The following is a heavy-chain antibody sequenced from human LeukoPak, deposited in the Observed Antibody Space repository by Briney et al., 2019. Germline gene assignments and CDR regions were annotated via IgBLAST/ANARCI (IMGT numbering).Heavy chain of an antibody. Sequence: SETLSLTCTVSGGSISSGDYYWSWIRQPPGKGLEWIGYIYYSGSTYYNPSLKSRVTISVDTSKNQFSLKLSSVTAADTAVYYCARGTLTTGLYYYYYMDVWGKGTTVTVSS. CDR3: ARGTLTTGLYYYYYMDV. V-gene: IGHV4-30-4*08. D-gene: IGHD4-11*01. CDR1: GGSISSGDYY. J-gene: IGHJ6*03. CDR2: IYYSGST.